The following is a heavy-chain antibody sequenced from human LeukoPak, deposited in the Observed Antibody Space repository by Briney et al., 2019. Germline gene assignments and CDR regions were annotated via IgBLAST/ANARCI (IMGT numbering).Heavy chain of an antibody. D-gene: IGHD2-8*02. CDR3: ARDRTGARLNWFDP. CDR2: IYYSGIT. Sequence: SETLSLTCTVSGGSISSYYWSWIRQSPGKGLEWIGDIYYSGITTYNPSLKSRVSILVDTSKNQFSLKLNFVTAADSAVYYCARDRTGARLNWFDPWGQGILVTVSS. CDR1: GGSISSYY. J-gene: IGHJ5*02. V-gene: IGHV4-59*01.